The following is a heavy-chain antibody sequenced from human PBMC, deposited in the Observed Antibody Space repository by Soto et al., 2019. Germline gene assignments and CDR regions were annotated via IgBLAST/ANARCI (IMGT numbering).Heavy chain of an antibody. D-gene: IGHD2-15*01. J-gene: IGHJ4*02. V-gene: IGHV3-7*01. Sequence: GGSLRLSCAASGFTFSSYWMSWVRQAPGKGLEWVANIKQDGSEKYYVDSVKGRFTISRDNAKNSLYLQMNSLRAEDTAVYYCARPTTPGYCSGGSCYPYWGQGTLVTVSS. CDR1: GFTFSSYW. CDR3: ARPTTPGYCSGGSCYPY. CDR2: IKQDGSEK.